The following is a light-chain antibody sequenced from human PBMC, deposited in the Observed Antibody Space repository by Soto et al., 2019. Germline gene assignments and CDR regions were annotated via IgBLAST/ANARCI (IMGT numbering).Light chain of an antibody. CDR1: QSVSIN. CDR2: GAS. CDR3: QQYHNWWT. V-gene: IGKV3-15*01. J-gene: IGKJ1*01. Sequence: EIVMTQSPATLSVSPGERATLSCRASQSVSINLAWYQQKPGQVPRLLIYGASTRATGIPARFSGSGSGTEFTLTISSLQSEDFAVYYCQQYHNWWTFGQGTKVEIK.